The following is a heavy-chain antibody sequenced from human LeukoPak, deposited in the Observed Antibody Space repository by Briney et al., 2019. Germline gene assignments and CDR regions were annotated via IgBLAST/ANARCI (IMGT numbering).Heavy chain of an antibody. D-gene: IGHD6-19*01. V-gene: IGHV4-4*07. Sequence: PSETLSLTCTASGVSIITTYSNWIRQPAGKGLEWIGHIQTSGSTKYNPSLKRRVTMSIDTSKNQFSLNLYTVTAADTAVYNCATNSTAVSAFASWGQGTLVTVSS. J-gene: IGHJ4*02. CDR1: GVSIITTY. CDR3: ATNSTAVSAFAS. CDR2: IQTSGST.